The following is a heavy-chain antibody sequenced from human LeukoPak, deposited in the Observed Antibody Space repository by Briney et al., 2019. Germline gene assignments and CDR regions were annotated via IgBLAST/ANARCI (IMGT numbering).Heavy chain of an antibody. CDR3: ARHFDSGDYVENPIDY. CDR1: GFTVSNNY. Sequence: GGSLRLSCAASGFTVSNNYTSWVRQTPGKGLEWVSIIFSLGSTYYADSVKGRFTISRDNSKNTLYLQLNSLRVEDTAVYYCARHFDSGDYVENPIDYWGQGTLVTVSS. CDR2: IFSLGST. D-gene: IGHD3-22*01. J-gene: IGHJ4*02. V-gene: IGHV3-66*02.